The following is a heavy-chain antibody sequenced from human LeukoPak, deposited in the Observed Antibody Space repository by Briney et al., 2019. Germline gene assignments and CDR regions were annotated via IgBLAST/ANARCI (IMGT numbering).Heavy chain of an antibody. J-gene: IGHJ4*02. V-gene: IGHV4-59*01. Sequence: PSETLSLTCTVSGGSISSYYWSWIRQLPGKGLEWIGYIYYSGSTNYNPSLKSRVTISVDTSKNQFSLKLSSVTAADTAVYYCARLPQYYDFWSGYYSVGSYFDYWGQGTLVTVSS. D-gene: IGHD3-3*01. CDR3: ARLPQYYDFWSGYYSVGSYFDY. CDR1: GGSISSYY. CDR2: IYYSGST.